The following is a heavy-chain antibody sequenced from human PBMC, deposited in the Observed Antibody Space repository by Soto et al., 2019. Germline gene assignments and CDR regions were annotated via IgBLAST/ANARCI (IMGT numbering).Heavy chain of an antibody. J-gene: IGHJ4*02. CDR3: TRGRGYTYGFFDY. CDR1: GFTFSSYI. Sequence: GGSLRLSCAASGFTFSSYIMNWVRQAPGKGLEWVAVIWYDGSKTYYAESVKGRFTISRDNSKNTLYLEMYSLRAEDTAMYYCTRGRGYTYGFFDYWGQGTPVTVSS. V-gene: IGHV3-33*08. D-gene: IGHD5-18*01. CDR2: IWYDGSKT.